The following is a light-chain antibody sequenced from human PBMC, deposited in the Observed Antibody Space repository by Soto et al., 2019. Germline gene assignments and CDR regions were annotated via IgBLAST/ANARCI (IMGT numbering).Light chain of an antibody. J-gene: IGKJ4*01. CDR2: AAS. CDR3: QQYNTYPLT. CDR1: QDINSW. Sequence: DIQMTQSPSSLSASVGDRVTITCRASQDINSWLAWYQQKPGKVPKSLIFAASSLQSGVPSRFSGSRSGTEFTLTISSLQPEDFATYYCQQYNTYPLTFGGGTKVDIK. V-gene: IGKV1D-16*01.